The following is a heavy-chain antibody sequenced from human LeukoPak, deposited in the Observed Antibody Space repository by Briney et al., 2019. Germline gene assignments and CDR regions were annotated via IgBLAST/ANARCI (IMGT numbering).Heavy chain of an antibody. Sequence: GGSLRLSCAASGFTVSSNYMSWVRQAPGKGLEWVSVIYSGGSTYYADSVKGRFTISRDNSKNTLYLQMNSLRAEDTAVYYCASSSFYYYGMDVWGQGTTVTVSS. CDR2: IYSGGST. CDR1: GFTVSSNY. D-gene: IGHD6-13*01. V-gene: IGHV3-66*01. CDR3: ASSSFYYYGMDV. J-gene: IGHJ6*02.